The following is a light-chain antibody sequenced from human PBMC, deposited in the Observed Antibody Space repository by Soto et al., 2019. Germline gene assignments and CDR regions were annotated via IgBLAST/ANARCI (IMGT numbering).Light chain of an antibody. CDR1: QSPLHSDGYNY. Sequence: DIVMTQSPLSLPVTPGEPASISCRSSQSPLHSDGYNYLDWYLQKPGQSPQLLIYLGSNRASRVPDRLSGSGSGTDFTLKISRVEAEDVGVYYCTDSLQSPRTFGQGTKVEIK. V-gene: IGKV2-28*01. CDR2: LGS. J-gene: IGKJ1*01. CDR3: TDSLQSPRT.